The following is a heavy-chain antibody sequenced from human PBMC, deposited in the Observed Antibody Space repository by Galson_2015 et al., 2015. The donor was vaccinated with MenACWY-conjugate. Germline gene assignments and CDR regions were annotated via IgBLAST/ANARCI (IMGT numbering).Heavy chain of an antibody. V-gene: IGHV3-48*03. CDR2: ISKSGSPI. D-gene: IGHD5-18*01. CDR1: GFTFTGYE. Sequence: SLRLSCAASGFTFTGYEFNWVRQAPGKGLEWLSYISKSGSPIDYADDVKGRLTISRDNIKKSVFMEMNSLRAGDTGIYYCARVGTWIHQYFYYMDVWGKGPTVTVSS. J-gene: IGHJ6*03. CDR3: ARVGTWIHQYFYYMDV.